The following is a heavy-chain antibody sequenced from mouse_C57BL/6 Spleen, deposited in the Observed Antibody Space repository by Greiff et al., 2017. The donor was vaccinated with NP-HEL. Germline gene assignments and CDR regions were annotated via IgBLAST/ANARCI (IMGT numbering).Heavy chain of an antibody. D-gene: IGHD2-10*01. J-gene: IGHJ4*01. CDR3: AGWGLLWAMDY. CDR1: GYTFTSYW. Sequence: VQLQQSGTELVKPGASVKLSCKASGYTFTSYWMHWVKQRPGQGLEWIGNINPSNGGTNYNEKFKSKATLTVDKSSSTAYMQLSSLTSEDSAVYDCAGWGLLWAMDYWGQGTSVTVSS. CDR2: INPSNGGT. V-gene: IGHV1-53*01.